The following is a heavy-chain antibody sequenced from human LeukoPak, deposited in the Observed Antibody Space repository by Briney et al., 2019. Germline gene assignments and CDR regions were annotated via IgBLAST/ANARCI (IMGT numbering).Heavy chain of an antibody. D-gene: IGHD3-22*01. CDR3: AKDKNPYYDSSGYPDY. J-gene: IGHJ4*02. Sequence: GRSLRLSCAASGFTFYDYAMHWVRHAPGKGLEWVSGISWNSGSIGYADSVKGRFTISRDNAKNSLYLQMNSLRAEDTALYYCAKDKNPYYDSSGYPDYWGQGTLVTVSS. V-gene: IGHV3-9*01. CDR1: GFTFYDYA. CDR2: ISWNSGSI.